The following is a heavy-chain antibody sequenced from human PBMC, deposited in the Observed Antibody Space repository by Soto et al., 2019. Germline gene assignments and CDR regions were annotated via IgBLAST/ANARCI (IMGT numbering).Heavy chain of an antibody. J-gene: IGHJ5*01. CDR2: ISGSGGST. CDR1: GFTLSTYA. V-gene: IGHV3-23*01. CDR3: AKARKSGYYCDS. Sequence: EVQVLESGGGLVQPGGSLRLSCAASGFTLSTYAMSWVRQAPGKGLEWVSAISGSGGSTYYADSVKGRFTISRDNSKNTLYLQMNSLRAEDTAVYYCAKARKSGYYCDSWGQGTLVTVSS. D-gene: IGHD3-22*01.